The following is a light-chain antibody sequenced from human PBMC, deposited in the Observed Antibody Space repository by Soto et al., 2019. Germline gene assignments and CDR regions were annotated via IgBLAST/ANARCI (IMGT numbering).Light chain of an antibody. CDR1: QTISSW. CDR2: KAS. V-gene: IGKV1-5*03. CDR3: QHYNSYSEA. Sequence: DIQMPQSPSTLSGSVGARVTITCRASQTISSWLAWYQQKPGKAPKLLIYKASTLKSGVPSRFSGSGSGTEFTLTISSLQPDDFATYYCQHYNSYSEAFGQGTKVELK. J-gene: IGKJ1*01.